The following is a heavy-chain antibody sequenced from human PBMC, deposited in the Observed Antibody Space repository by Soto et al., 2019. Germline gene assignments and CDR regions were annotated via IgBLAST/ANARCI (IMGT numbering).Heavy chain of an antibody. V-gene: IGHV3-30*18. CDR3: AKVRRIAVAGEGAYFDY. Sequence: GGAIKVSCGAAEFPCSRYCVHLVRQDPGKGLEWVALVSYDGRKNYYADSVKGRFTISRDNAKNSLYLQMNSLRAEDTALYYCAKVRRIAVAGEGAYFDYWGQGTLVTVSS. CDR1: EFPCSRYC. J-gene: IGHJ4*02. CDR2: VSYDGRKN. D-gene: IGHD6-19*01.